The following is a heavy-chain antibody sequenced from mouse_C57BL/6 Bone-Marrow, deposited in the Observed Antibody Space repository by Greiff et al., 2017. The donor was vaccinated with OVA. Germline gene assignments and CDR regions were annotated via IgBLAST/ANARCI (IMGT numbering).Heavy chain of an antibody. CDR3: ARWGTTVAYWYFDV. CDR2: IYPGSGNT. J-gene: IGHJ1*03. CDR1: GYTFTDYY. D-gene: IGHD1-1*01. V-gene: IGHV1-76*01. Sequence: VQLMESGAELVRPGASVKLSCKASGYTFTDYYINWVKQRPGQGLEWIARIYPGSGNTYYNEKFKGKATLTAEKSSSTAYMQLSSLTSEDSAVYFCARWGTTVAYWYFDVWGTGTTVTVSS.